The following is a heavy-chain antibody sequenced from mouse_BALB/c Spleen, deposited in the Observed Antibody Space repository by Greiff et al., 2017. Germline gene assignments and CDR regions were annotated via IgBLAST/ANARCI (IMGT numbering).Heavy chain of an antibody. Sequence: DVMLVESGGGLVQPGGSLRLSCATSGFTFSDFYMEWVRQPPGKRLEWIAASRNKANDYTTEYSASVKGRFIVSRDTSQSILYLQMNALRAEDTAIYYCARGNWEEGFFDYWGQGTTLTVSS. V-gene: IGHV7-1*02. J-gene: IGHJ2*01. CDR1: GFTFSDFY. CDR3: ARGNWEEGFFDY. D-gene: IGHD4-1*01. CDR2: SRNKANDYTT.